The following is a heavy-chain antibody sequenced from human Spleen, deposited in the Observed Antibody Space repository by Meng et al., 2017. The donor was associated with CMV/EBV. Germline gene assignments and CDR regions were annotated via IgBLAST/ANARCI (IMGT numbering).Heavy chain of an antibody. J-gene: IGHJ4*02. V-gene: IGHV3-48*04. Sequence: GESLKISCAASGFTFSGFSMNWVRQAPGRGLEWISYISSGSTTIYYADSVKGRFTISRDNAKNSLYLQMNGLRAEDTAVYFCARGKYDFDYWGQGTLVTVSS. D-gene: IGHD2-8*01. CDR3: ARGKYDFDY. CDR1: GFTFSGFS. CDR2: ISSGSTTI.